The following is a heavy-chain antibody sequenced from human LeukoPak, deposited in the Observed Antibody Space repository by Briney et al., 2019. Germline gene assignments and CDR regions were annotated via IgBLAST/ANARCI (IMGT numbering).Heavy chain of an antibody. J-gene: IGHJ4*02. V-gene: IGHV3-7*01. CDR2: IKQDGSEK. Sequence: GGSLRLSCAASGFTFSSYWMSWVRQAPGKGLEWVANIKQDGSEKYYVDSVKGRFTISRDNAKNSLYLQMNSLRAEDTAVYYCARTYYYDSSGYFPFDYWGQGTLVTVS. CDR3: ARTYYYDSSGYFPFDY. D-gene: IGHD3-22*01. CDR1: GFTFSSYW.